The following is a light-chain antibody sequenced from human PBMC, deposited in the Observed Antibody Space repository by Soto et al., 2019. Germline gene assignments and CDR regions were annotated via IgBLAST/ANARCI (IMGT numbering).Light chain of an antibody. V-gene: IGKV3-15*01. CDR3: QQYNNRET. Sequence: EIVMTQSPATLSVSPGERATLSCRASQSVSSNLAWYQQKPGQAPRLLIYGASTRATGIPARFSGSGSGTELPLTISSLQSKDFAVYYCQQYNNRETFGKGTKVDIK. CDR2: GAS. CDR1: QSVSSN. J-gene: IGKJ1*01.